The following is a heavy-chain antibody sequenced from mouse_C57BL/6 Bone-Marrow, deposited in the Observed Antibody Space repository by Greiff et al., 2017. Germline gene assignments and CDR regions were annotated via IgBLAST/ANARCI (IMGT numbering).Heavy chain of an antibody. Sequence: QVQLQQPGAELVRPGTSVKLSCTASGYTFTSYWMHWVQQRPGQGLEWIGVIDPSDSYTNYTPTFKGIATLTVDTYSSTACMQHMSLTSEDSAVYYCGRGGLYGKGAMDDWGQGTSVTVSS. D-gene: IGHD2-1*01. V-gene: IGHV1-59*01. CDR3: GRGGLYGKGAMDD. CDR1: GYTFTSYW. CDR2: IDPSDSYT. J-gene: IGHJ4*01.